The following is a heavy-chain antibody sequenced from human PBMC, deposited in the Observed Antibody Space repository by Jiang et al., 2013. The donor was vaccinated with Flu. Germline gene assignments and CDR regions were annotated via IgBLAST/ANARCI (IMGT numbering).Heavy chain of an antibody. CDR3: AREGVPGREVAGKEYYFDY. CDR1: GYTFTNYY. CDR2: INSKSGTL. V-gene: IGHV1-46*01. Sequence: SGAEVKKPGASVKVSCKASGYTFTNYYIHWVRQAPGQGLEWMGIINSKSGTLTYAQKFGDRLTMTRDTSTSTLYMELSSLRFEDTAVYYCAREGVPGREVAGKEYYFDYWGQGTLVTVSS. D-gene: IGHD6-19*01. J-gene: IGHJ4*02.